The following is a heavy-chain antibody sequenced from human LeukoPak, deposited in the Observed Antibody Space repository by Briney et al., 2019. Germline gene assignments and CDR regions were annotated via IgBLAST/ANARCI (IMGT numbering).Heavy chain of an antibody. J-gene: IGHJ3*02. CDR1: GGSISSYY. CDR2: IYTSGST. Sequence: SETLSLTCTVSGGSISSYYWSWIRQPAGKGLEWIGRIYTSGSTNYNPSPKSRVTMSVDTSRNQFSLKLSSVTAADTAVYYCARAEPYYDSSGSDDAFDIWGQGTMVTVSS. CDR3: ARAEPYYDSSGSDDAFDI. D-gene: IGHD3-22*01. V-gene: IGHV4-4*07.